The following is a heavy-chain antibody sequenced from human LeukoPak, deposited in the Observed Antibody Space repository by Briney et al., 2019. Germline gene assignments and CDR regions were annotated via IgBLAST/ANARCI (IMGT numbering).Heavy chain of an antibody. Sequence: ASVKVSCKASGYIFTGYAMHWVRQAPGQRLEWMGWINGGKGNIKYSQKFQGRVTISKDTSARTAYMELSSLRSEDTAVYYCARSRTDDYGDWWWFDPWGQGTLVTVSS. D-gene: IGHD4-17*01. CDR1: GYIFTGYA. CDR2: INGGKGNI. CDR3: ARSRTDDYGDWWWFDP. J-gene: IGHJ5*02. V-gene: IGHV1-3*01.